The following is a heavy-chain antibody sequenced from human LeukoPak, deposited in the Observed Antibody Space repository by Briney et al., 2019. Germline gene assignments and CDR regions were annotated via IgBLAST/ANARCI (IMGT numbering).Heavy chain of an antibody. CDR2: ISGSGGST. Sequence: GGSLRLSCAASGFTFSSYAMSWVRQAPGKGLEWVSAISGSGGSTYYADSVKGRFTISRDNSKNTLYLQMNSLRAEDTAVYYCAVPYSSGWYGPDAFDIWGQGTMVTVSS. V-gene: IGHV3-23*01. CDR3: AVPYSSGWYGPDAFDI. CDR1: GFTFSSYA. J-gene: IGHJ3*02. D-gene: IGHD6-19*01.